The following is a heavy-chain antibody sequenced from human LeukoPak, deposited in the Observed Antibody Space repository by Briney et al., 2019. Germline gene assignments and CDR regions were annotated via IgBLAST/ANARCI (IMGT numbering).Heavy chain of an antibody. CDR2: IYQSGST. CDR1: GGSISSGNW. Sequence: SGTLSLTCAVSGGSISSGNWWNWVRQSPGKGLEWIGEIYQSGSTTYNPSLKSRVTMSMDKSKNESSLRLTSVTAADTAVYFCAREGGCSGGSCSAFDLWGQGTLVIVSS. J-gene: IGHJ4*02. D-gene: IGHD2-15*01. V-gene: IGHV4-4*02. CDR3: AREGGCSGGSCSAFDL.